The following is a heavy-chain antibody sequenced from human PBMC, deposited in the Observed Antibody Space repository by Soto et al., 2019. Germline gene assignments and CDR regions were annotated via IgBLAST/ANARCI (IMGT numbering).Heavy chain of an antibody. Sequence: GGSLRLSCAASGFIFTNYAMNWVRQAPGKGLEWVSVIGGRGNSAYYADSVQGRFTISRDNSKNTLSLQMSSLTADDTAIYYCVREGRGSFDFWGRGTMVTISS. CDR3: VREGRGSFDF. D-gene: IGHD5-12*01. V-gene: IGHV3-23*01. CDR1: GFIFTNYA. CDR2: IGGRGNSA. J-gene: IGHJ3*01.